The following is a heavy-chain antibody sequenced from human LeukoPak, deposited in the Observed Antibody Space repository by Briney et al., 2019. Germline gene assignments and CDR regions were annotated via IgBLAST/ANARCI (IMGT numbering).Heavy chain of an antibody. CDR2: INSDGGST. D-gene: IGHD3-10*01. Sequence: GGSLRLSCAASGFTFSSYWMHWVRQAPGKGLVWVSRINSDGGSTSYADSVKGRFTISRDNSKNTLYLQMNSLRAEDTAVYYCAKDTVLLWFGEHLSGYMDVWGKGTTVTISS. J-gene: IGHJ6*03. V-gene: IGHV3-74*01. CDR1: GFTFSSYW. CDR3: AKDTVLLWFGEHLSGYMDV.